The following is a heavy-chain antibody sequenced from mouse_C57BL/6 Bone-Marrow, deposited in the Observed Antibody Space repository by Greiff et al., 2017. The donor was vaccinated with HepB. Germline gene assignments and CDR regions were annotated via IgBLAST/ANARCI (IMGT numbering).Heavy chain of an antibody. CDR2: ISSGGSYT. Sequence: EVKVIESGGDLVKPGGSLKLSCAASGFTFSSYGMSWVRQTPDKRQEWVATISSGGSYTYYPDSVKGRFTISRDNAKNTLYLQMSSLKSEDTAMYYCARQVLPYFDYWGQGTTLTVSS. CDR1: GFTFSSYG. D-gene: IGHD1-1*01. V-gene: IGHV5-6*01. J-gene: IGHJ2*01. CDR3: ARQVLPYFDY.